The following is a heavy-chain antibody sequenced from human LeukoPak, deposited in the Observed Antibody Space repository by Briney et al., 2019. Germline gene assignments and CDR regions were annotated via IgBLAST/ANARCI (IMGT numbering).Heavy chain of an antibody. J-gene: IGHJ6*02. CDR3: ARNPSYGDYSFYGMDV. V-gene: IGHV1-18*01. CDR1: GYTFTSYG. D-gene: IGHD4-17*01. CDR2: MSAYNCNT. Sequence: GASVKVSCKASGYTFTSYGIRWVRQAPGQGLEWMGRMSAYNCNTNYSQKLQGRVTMTTDTSTSTAYMELRSLRSDDTAVYYCARNPSYGDYSFYGMDVWGQGTTVTVSS.